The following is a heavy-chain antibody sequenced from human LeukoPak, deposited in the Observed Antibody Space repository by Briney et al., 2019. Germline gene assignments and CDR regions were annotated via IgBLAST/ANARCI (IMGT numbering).Heavy chain of an antibody. CDR2: ISGSGGST. CDR1: GFTFSSYA. CDR3: AKAYCSSTSCPHNY. Sequence: GGSLRLSCAASGFTFSSYAMSWVRRAPGKGLEWVSAISGSGGSTYYADSVKGRFTISRDNSKNTLYLQMNSLRAEDTAVYYCAKAYCSSTSCPHNYWGQGTLVTVSS. V-gene: IGHV3-23*01. D-gene: IGHD2-2*01. J-gene: IGHJ4*02.